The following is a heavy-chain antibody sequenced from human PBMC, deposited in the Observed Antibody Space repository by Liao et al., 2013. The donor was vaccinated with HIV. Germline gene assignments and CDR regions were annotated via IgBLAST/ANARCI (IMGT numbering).Heavy chain of an antibody. J-gene: IGHJ4*02. CDR1: GGSFSGYY. CDR3: ARGGVTTFYYFDY. CDR2: INHSGST. Sequence: QVQLQQWGAGLLKPSETLSLTCAVYGGSFSGYYWSWIRQPPGKGLEWIGEINHSGSTNYNPSLKSRVTISVDTSKNQFSLKLSSVTAADTAVYYCARGGVTTFYYFDYWGQGTLVTVSS. V-gene: IGHV4-34*01. D-gene: IGHD3-3*01.